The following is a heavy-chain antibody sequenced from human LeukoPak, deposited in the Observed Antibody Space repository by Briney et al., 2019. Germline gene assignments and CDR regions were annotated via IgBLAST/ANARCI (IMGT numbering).Heavy chain of an antibody. Sequence: GGSLRLSCAASGFTFSSYAMSWVRQAPGKGLEWVSAISGSGGSTYYADSVKGRFTISRDNLKNTLYLQMNSLRAEDTAVYYCAKSMGPSIAAAGTWTDYWGQGTLVTVSS. CDR1: GFTFSSYA. J-gene: IGHJ4*02. V-gene: IGHV3-23*01. D-gene: IGHD6-13*01. CDR2: ISGSGGST. CDR3: AKSMGPSIAAAGTWTDY.